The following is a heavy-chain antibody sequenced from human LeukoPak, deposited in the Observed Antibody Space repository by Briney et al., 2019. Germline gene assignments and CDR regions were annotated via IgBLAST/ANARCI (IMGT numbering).Heavy chain of an antibody. Sequence: SETLSLTCTVSGGSISSSSYYWGWIRQPPGKGLEWIGSIYYSGSTYYNPSLKSRVTISVDTSKNQFSLKLSSVTAADTAVYYCARESFGELYGSFDYWGQGTLVTVSS. D-gene: IGHD3-10*01. J-gene: IGHJ4*02. CDR2: IYYSGST. V-gene: IGHV4-39*07. CDR1: GGSISSSSYY. CDR3: ARESFGELYGSFDY.